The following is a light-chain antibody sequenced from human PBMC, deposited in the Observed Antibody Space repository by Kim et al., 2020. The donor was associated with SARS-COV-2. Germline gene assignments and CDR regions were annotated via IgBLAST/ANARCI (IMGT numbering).Light chain of an antibody. CDR3: SSYAGTSNYV. CDR1: SSDVGSYNY. V-gene: IGLV2-8*01. Sequence: GQSVTISCTGTSSDVGSYNYVSWYQQHPGKVPQVMIYEVSKRPSGVPDRFSGSKSGNTTSLTVSGLQAEDEADYYCSSYAGTSNYVFGTGTKVTVL. J-gene: IGLJ1*01. CDR2: EVS.